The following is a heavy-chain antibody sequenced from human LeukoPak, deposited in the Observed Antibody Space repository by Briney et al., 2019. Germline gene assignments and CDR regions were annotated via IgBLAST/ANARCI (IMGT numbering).Heavy chain of an antibody. D-gene: IGHD2-2*02. V-gene: IGHV3-7*01. J-gene: IGHJ4*02. CDR2: IKQDGSEE. Sequence: GGSLRISRAASGFTFSSYWVSWVRPAPGKGLEWVANIKQDGSEEYYVDSVKGRFTISRDNAKNSLYLQMNSLRAEDTAVYYCARARAYCSSTSCYTAYFDYWGQGTLVTVSS. CDR1: GFTFSSYW. CDR3: ARARAYCSSTSCYTAYFDY.